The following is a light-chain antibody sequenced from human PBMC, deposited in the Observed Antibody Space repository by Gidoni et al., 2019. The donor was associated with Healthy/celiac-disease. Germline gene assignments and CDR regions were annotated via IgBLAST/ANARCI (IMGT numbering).Light chain of an antibody. CDR3: QQYYSTPRT. CDR1: QHVFYSSNNKNY. Sequence: IVLTQSPDSLAVSLGEGATINCKSSQHVFYSSNNKNYLAWYHQKPGQTPKLLIYWASTRESGVPDRFSGSGSGTDFTLTISSLQAEDVAVYYCQQYYSTPRTFGQGTKVEIK. V-gene: IGKV4-1*01. J-gene: IGKJ1*01. CDR2: WAS.